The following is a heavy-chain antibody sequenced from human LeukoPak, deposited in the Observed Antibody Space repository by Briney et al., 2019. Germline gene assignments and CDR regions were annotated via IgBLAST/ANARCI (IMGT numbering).Heavy chain of an antibody. V-gene: IGHV4-4*07. D-gene: IGHD6-19*01. J-gene: IGHJ4*02. CDR1: DGSISSYY. CDR3: ACSSSGWFWNY. CDR2: LYTSGST. Sequence: PSETLSLTCTVSDGSISSYYWGWIRQPAGKGLEWIGRLYTSGSTNYNPSLKSRVTMSVDTSKNQFSLKLSSVTAADTAVYYCACSSSGWFWNYWGQGTLVTVSS.